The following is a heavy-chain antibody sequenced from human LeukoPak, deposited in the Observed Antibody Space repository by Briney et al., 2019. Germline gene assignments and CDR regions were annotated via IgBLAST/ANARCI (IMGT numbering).Heavy chain of an antibody. J-gene: IGHJ4*02. D-gene: IGHD6-6*01. CDR1: GGSISSSNW. CDR3: ARQATIAARPLYFDR. V-gene: IGHV4-4*02. Sequence: SETLSLTCAVSGGSISSSNWWSWVRQPPGKGLEWIGEIYHSGSTNYNPSLKSRVTISVDTSENQFSLNLSSVTAADTAVFYCARQATIAARPLYFDRWGQGTLVTVSS. CDR2: IYHSGST.